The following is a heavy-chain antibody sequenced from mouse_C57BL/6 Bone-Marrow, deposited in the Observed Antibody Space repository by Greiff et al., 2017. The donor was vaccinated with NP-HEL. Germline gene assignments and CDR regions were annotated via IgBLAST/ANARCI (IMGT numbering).Heavy chain of an antibody. D-gene: IGHD1-1*01. J-gene: IGHJ1*03. CDR3: ARWVVAEYFDV. CDR2: IYPGDGDT. Sequence: VQRVESGPELVKPGASVKISCKASGYAFSSSWMNWVKQRPGKGLEWIGRIYPGDGDTNYNGKFKGKATLTADKSSSTAYMQLSSLTSEDSAVYFCARWVVAEYFDVWGTGTTVTVSS. CDR1: GYAFSSSW. V-gene: IGHV1-82*01.